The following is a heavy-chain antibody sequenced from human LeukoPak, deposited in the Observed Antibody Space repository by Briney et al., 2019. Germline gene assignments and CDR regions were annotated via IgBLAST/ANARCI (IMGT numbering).Heavy chain of an antibody. V-gene: IGHV3-23*01. D-gene: IGHD3-22*01. Sequence: GGSLRLSCAASGFTFSDYYMSWIRQAPGKGLEWVSAISGSGGSTYYADSVKGRFTISRDNSKNTLYLQMNSLRAEDTAVYYCAKERGASYYDSSGYHPFDYWGQGTLVTVSS. CDR1: GFTFSDYY. CDR3: AKERGASYYDSSGYHPFDY. CDR2: ISGSGGST. J-gene: IGHJ4*02.